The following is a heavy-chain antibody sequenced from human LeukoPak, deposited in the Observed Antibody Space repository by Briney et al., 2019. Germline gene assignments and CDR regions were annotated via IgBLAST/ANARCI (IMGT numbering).Heavy chain of an antibody. CDR2: IVVGSGNT. V-gene: IGHV1-58*01. CDR3: AAGKKVGAYLWYYFDL. D-gene: IGHD1-26*01. CDR1: GFTFSNSG. J-gene: IGHJ2*01. Sequence: ASVKISCKASGFTFSNSGVQWVRQARGQRLEWIGWIVVGSGNTNYAQQFQERVTLTRDMSTSTAYMELSSLRSEDTAVYYCAAGKKVGAYLWYYFDLWGRGTLVTVSS.